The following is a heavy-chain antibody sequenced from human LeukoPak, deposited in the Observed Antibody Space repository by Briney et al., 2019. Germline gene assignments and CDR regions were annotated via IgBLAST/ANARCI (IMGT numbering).Heavy chain of an antibody. J-gene: IGHJ6*03. D-gene: IGHD3-9*01. CDR1: GFTVSSNY. Sequence: PGGSLRLSCAASGFTVSSNYMSWVRRAPGKGLEWVSVIYSGGSTYYADSVKGRFTISRDNSKNTLYLQMNSLRAEDTAVYYCARARSDYDILTGYYLYYYMDVWGKGTTVTVSS. CDR3: ARARSDYDILTGYYLYYYMDV. CDR2: IYSGGST. V-gene: IGHV3-53*01.